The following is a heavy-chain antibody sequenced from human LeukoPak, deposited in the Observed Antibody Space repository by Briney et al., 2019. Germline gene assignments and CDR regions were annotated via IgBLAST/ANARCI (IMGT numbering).Heavy chain of an antibody. CDR3: AKGGRLRYFDDRIGYYGMDV. CDR2: ISGMGGST. J-gene: IGHJ6*02. CDR1: GFTFRSNA. D-gene: IGHD3-9*01. V-gene: IGHV3-23*01. Sequence: GGSLRPSCAAPGFTFRSNAMSWVRQAPGRGREWGSGISGMGGSTYYADSVKGRFTISRDNSKNTLYVQMNSLRAEDTAIYYCAKGGRLRYFDDRIGYYGMDVWGQGTTVTVSS.